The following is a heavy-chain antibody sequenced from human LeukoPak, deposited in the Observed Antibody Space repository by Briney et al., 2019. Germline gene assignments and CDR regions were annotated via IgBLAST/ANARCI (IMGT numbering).Heavy chain of an antibody. D-gene: IGHD3-10*01. Sequence: PGGSLTLSCPVSGFTFSSYEMNWVRQAPGKGLEWVSYISSGGTTIYYADSVKGRFTISRDNTKNSLYLQMNSLRAEDTAVYFCARGAGKPSRALDFWGQGTLVTVSS. CDR1: GFTFSSYE. J-gene: IGHJ4*02. V-gene: IGHV3-48*03. CDR2: ISSGGTTI. CDR3: ARGAGKPSRALDF.